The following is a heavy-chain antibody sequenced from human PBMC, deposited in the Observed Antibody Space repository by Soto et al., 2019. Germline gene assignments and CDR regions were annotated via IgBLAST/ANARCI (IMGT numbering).Heavy chain of an antibody. CDR3: AKFPSSAILTGYFDY. V-gene: IGHV3-23*01. CDR1: GFTFSSYA. D-gene: IGHD3-9*01. Sequence: GGSLRLSCAASGFTFSSYAMSWVRQAPGKGLEWVSAISGSGGSTYYADSVKGRFTISRDNSKNTLYLQMNSLRAEDTAVYYCAKFPSSAILTGYFDYWGQGTLVTVSS. J-gene: IGHJ4*02. CDR2: ISGSGGST.